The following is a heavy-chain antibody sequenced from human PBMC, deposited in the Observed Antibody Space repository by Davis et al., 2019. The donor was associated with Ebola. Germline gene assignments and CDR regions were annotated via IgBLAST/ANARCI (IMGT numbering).Heavy chain of an antibody. D-gene: IGHD3-10*01. CDR2: IIPIFGTA. CDR3: ARNYYGSGSYYNFDY. V-gene: IGHV1-69*13. CDR1: GGTFSSYA. Sequence: SVKVSCKASGGTFSSYAISWVRQAPGQGLEWMGGIIPIFGTANYAQKFQGRVTITADESTSTAYMELSSLRSEDTAVYYCARNYYGSGSYYNFDYWGQGTLVTVSS. J-gene: IGHJ4*02.